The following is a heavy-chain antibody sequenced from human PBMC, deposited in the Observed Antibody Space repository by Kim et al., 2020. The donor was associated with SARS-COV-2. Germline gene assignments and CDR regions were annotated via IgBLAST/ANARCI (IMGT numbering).Heavy chain of an antibody. J-gene: IGHJ4*02. CDR1: AFTFSSYA. D-gene: IGHD4-17*01. CDR2: ISYDGSNK. Sequence: GGSLRLSCAASAFTFSSYAMHWVRQAPGKGLEWVAVISYDGSNKYYADSVKGRFTISRDNSKNTLYLQMNSLRAEDTAVYYCARGATVVTNFDYWGQGTLVTVSS. CDR3: ARGATVVTNFDY. V-gene: IGHV3-30-3*01.